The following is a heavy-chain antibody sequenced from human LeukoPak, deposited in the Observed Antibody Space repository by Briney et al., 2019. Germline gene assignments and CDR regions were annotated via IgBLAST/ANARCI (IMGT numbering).Heavy chain of an antibody. D-gene: IGHD6-13*01. V-gene: IGHV3-74*01. J-gene: IGHJ5*02. Sequence: PGGSLRLSCAASGFAFSSYWMHWVRQAPGKGLVWVSRINSDGSSTSYADSVKGRFTISRDNAKNTLYLQMNSLRAEDTAVYYCARGGSSWANWLDTWGQGTVVTVSS. CDR3: ARGGSSWANWLDT. CDR2: INSDGSST. CDR1: GFAFSSYW.